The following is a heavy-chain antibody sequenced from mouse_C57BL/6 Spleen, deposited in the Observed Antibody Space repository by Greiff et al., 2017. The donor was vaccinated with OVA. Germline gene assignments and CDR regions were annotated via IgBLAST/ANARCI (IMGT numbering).Heavy chain of an antibody. CDR2: ISYDGSN. CDR3: ARENYSLFDY. Sequence: VQLKESGPGLVKPSQSLSLTCSVTGYSITSGYYWNWIRQFPGNKLEWMGYISYDGSNNYNPSLKNRISITRDTSKNQFFLKLNSVTTEDTATYYCARENYSLFDYWGQGTTLTVSS. CDR1: GYSITSGYY. J-gene: IGHJ2*01. V-gene: IGHV3-6*01. D-gene: IGHD2-12*01.